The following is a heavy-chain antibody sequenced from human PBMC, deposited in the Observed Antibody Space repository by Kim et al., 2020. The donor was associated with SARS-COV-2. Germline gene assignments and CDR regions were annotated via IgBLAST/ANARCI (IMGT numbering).Heavy chain of an antibody. CDR3: ARKKTRYDFWSGYYNNWFDP. Sequence: ASVKVSCKASGYTFTSYDINWVRQATGQGLEWMGWMNPNSGNTGYAQKFQGRVTMTRNTSISTAYMELSSLRSEDTAVYYCARKKTRYDFWSGYYNNWFDPWVQGTQVTVSS. CDR2: MNPNSGNT. D-gene: IGHD3-3*01. J-gene: IGHJ5*02. V-gene: IGHV1-8*01. CDR1: GYTFTSYD.